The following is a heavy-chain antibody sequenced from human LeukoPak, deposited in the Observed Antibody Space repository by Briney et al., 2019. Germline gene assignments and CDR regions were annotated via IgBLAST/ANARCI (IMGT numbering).Heavy chain of an antibody. Sequence: KPSETLSLTCTVSGGSISSSSYYWGWIRQPPGKGLEWIGSIYYSGNTYYNPSLKSRVTISVDMSKNQFSLKLSSVTAADTAVYYCAVVPVVPAVQIDYWGQGTLVTVSS. CDR1: GGSISSSSYY. CDR3: AVVPVVPAVQIDY. D-gene: IGHD2-2*01. J-gene: IGHJ4*02. V-gene: IGHV4-39*01. CDR2: IYYSGNT.